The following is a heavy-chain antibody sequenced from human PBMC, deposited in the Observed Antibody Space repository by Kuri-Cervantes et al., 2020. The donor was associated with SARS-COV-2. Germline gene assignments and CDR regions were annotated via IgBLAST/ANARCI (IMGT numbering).Heavy chain of an antibody. V-gene: IGHV3-33*01. J-gene: IGHJ4*02. CDR2: IWYDGSNK. CDR3: ARDLYGVLYYFDY. D-gene: IGHD4-17*01. CDR1: GFTFSSYG. Sequence: GESLKISCAASGFTFSSYGMHWVRQAPGKGLEWVAVIWYDGSNKYYAYSVKGRFTISRDNSKNTLYLQMNSLRAEDTAVYYCARDLYGVLYYFDYWGQGTLVTVSS.